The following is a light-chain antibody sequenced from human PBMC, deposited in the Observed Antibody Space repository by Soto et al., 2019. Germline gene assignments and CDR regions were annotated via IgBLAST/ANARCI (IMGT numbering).Light chain of an antibody. J-gene: IGLJ3*02. CDR1: SSNIGANYD. CDR3: QSYDNSLSGPVV. CDR2: ANT. Sequence: QLVLTQPPSVSRAPGQRVTISCTGSSSNIGANYDVHWYQVLPGTAPKLLIYANTNRPSGVPDRFSGSKSGTSASLAITGLQAEDEADYYCQSYDNSLSGPVVFGGGTKLTVL. V-gene: IGLV1-40*01.